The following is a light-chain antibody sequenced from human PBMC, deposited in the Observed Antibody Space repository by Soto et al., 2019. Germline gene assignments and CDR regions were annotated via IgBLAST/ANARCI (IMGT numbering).Light chain of an antibody. J-gene: IGKJ4*01. CDR3: QQYASYSLT. Sequence: DIQMTQSPSTLSTSVGDRVTITCRASQFIDSWLAWYQQKPGKAPKLLIYKASNLESGVPSRFSGSGSGTEFTLTISSLQPDDFATYYCQQYASYSLTFGGGTKVEIK. CDR2: KAS. V-gene: IGKV1-5*03. CDR1: QFIDSW.